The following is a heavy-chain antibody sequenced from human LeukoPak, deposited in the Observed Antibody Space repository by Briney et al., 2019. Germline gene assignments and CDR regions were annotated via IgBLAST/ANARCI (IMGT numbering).Heavy chain of an antibody. CDR2: IYYSGST. V-gene: IGHV4-59*01. D-gene: IGHD6-19*01. J-gene: IGHJ6*02. CDR1: GGSISSYY. CDR3: ARDTGGSSGWRGYYYYGMDV. Sequence: SETLSLTCTVSGGSISSYYWSWIRQPPGKGLEWIGYIYYSGSTNYNPSLKSRVTTSVDTSKNQFSLKLSSVTAADTAVYYCARDTGGSSGWRGYYYYGMDVWGQGTTVTVSS.